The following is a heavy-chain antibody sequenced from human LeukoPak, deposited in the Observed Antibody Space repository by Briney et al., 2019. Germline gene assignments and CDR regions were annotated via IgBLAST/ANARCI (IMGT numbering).Heavy chain of an antibody. CDR3: ARGIAVAGTPSWYYGMDV. CDR1: GGTFSSYT. CDR2: IIPILGIA. D-gene: IGHD6-19*01. Sequence: GSSVKVSCKASGGTFSSYTISWVRQAPGQGLEWMGRIIPILGIANYAQKFQGRVTTTADKSTSTAYMELSSLRSEDTAVYYCARGIAVAGTPSWYYGMDVWGQGTTVTVSS. J-gene: IGHJ6*02. V-gene: IGHV1-69*02.